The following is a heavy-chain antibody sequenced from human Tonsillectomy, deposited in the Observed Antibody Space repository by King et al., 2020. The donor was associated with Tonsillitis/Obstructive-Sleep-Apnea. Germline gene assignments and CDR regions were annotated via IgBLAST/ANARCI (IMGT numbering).Heavy chain of an antibody. D-gene: IGHD1-14*01. CDR2: IYSGGTT. CDR3: ATTIRTAGFDH. CDR1: GFTVSNNF. Sequence: VQLVESGGGLVQPGGSLRLSCAASGFTVSNNFMTWVRQAPGKGLEWVSSIYSGGTTYYADSVKGRFTISRDNSKNTLSLQMNSLRAEDTALYYCATTIRTAGFDHWGQGTLVIVSS. J-gene: IGHJ4*02. V-gene: IGHV3-66*01.